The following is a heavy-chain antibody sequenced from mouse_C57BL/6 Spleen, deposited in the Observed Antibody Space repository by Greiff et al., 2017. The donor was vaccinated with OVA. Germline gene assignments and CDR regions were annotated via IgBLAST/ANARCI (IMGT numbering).Heavy chain of an antibody. Sequence: VQLQQSGAELVRPGASVKLSCKASGYTFTDYYINWVKQRPGQGLEWIARIYPGSGNTYYNEKFKGKATLTAEKSSSTAYMQLSSLTSEDSAVYFCAREVNYYAIDYWGQGTSVTVSS. J-gene: IGHJ4*01. CDR2: IYPGSGNT. D-gene: IGHD2-2*01. CDR1: GYTFTDYY. V-gene: IGHV1-76*01. CDR3: AREVNYYAIDY.